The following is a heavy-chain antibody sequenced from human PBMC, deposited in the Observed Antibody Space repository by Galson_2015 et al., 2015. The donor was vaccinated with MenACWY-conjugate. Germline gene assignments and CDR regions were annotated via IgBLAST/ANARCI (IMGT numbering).Heavy chain of an antibody. CDR3: ARDLVTTDYYGMDV. CDR2: INPNSGGT. J-gene: IGHJ6*02. Sequence: SVKVSCKASGYTFTGYYMHWVRQAPGQGLEWMGWINPNSGGTNYAQKFQGWVTMTRDTSISTAYMELSRLRSDDTAVYYCARDLVTTDYYGMDVWGQGTTVTVSS. D-gene: IGHD4-11*01. CDR1: GYTFTGYY. V-gene: IGHV1-2*04.